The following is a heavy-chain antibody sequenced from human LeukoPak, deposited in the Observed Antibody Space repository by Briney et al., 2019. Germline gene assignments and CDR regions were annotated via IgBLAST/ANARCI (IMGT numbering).Heavy chain of an antibody. V-gene: IGHV4-59*01. CDR1: GASIRSYF. D-gene: IGHD5-12*01. J-gene: IGHJ3*02. CDR2: VYDNDIS. Sequence: PSETLSLTCSVSGASIRSYFWSWIRQPPGKGLEWIGYVYDNDISNFNPSLESRVTILVDRSKSQFSLKLRSVTAADTAVYYCARGLVLATDDAFDIWGPGTMVTVSS. CDR3: ARGLVLATDDAFDI.